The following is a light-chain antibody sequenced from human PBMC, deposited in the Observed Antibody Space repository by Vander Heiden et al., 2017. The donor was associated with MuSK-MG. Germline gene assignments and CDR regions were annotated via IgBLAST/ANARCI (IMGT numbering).Light chain of an antibody. CDR1: QIIGGY. CDR2: DAS. CDR3: QQRSNWPLLT. Sequence: DILLTQSPATLSLTPGERATLPCRASQIIGGYLTWYQQKPGQAPRLLIYDASNRATGIPARFSGSGSGTDFTLTISSLEPEDFAVYYCQQRSNWPLLTFGGGTKVE. V-gene: IGKV3-11*01. J-gene: IGKJ4*01.